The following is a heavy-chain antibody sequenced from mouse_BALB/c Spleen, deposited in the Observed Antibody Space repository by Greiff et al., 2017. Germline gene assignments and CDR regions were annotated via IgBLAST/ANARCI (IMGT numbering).Heavy chain of an antibody. V-gene: IGHV3-2*02. CDR1: GYSITSDYA. CDR2: ISYSGST. Sequence: EVKLQESGPGLVKPSQSLSLTCTVTGYSITSDYAWNWIRQFPGNKLEWMGYISYSGSTSYNPSLKSRISITRDTSKNQFFLQLNSVTTEDTATYYCARLGDYYAMDYWGQGTSVTVSS. CDR3: ARLGDYYAMDY. J-gene: IGHJ4*01.